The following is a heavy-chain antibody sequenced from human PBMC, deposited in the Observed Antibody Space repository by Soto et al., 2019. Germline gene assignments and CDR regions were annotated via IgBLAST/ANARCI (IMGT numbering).Heavy chain of an antibody. V-gene: IGHV3-23*01. CDR2: ISGSDDST. CDR1: GFTFSSYA. Sequence: EVQLLESGGGLVQPGESLRLSCAASGFTFSSYAMSWVRQAPGKGLEWGSVISGSDDSTYYADSVKGRFTISGDNSKNTLYLQLNCLRAEDTAVYYCAKRSSSSTFDYWGQGTLVTVSS. CDR3: AKRSSSSTFDY. D-gene: IGHD6-6*01. J-gene: IGHJ4*02.